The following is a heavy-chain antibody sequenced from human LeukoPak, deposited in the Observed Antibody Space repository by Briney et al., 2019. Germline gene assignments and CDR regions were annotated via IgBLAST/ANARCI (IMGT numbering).Heavy chain of an antibody. CDR1: GYTFTGYY. CDR3: ARATILTGYPVFDY. J-gene: IGHJ4*02. CDR2: INPNSGAT. Sequence: EASVKVSCKASGYTFTGYYMHWVRQAPGQGLEWMGWINPNSGATNYAQKFQGRVTMTRDTSISTAHMELSRLRSDDTAVYYCARATILTGYPVFDYWGQGTLVTVSS. D-gene: IGHD3-9*01. V-gene: IGHV1-2*02.